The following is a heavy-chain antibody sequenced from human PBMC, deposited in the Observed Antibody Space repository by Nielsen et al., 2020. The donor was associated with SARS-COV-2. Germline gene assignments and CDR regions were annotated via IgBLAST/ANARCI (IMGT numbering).Heavy chain of an antibody. V-gene: IGHV3-20*01. Sequence: GESLKISCAASGFTFDDYGMSWVRQAPGKGLEWVSGISWNSGSIGYADSVKGRFTISRDNAKNSLYLQMNSLRAEDTALYHCQSGGGYWGQGTLVTVSS. CDR1: GFTFDDYG. CDR2: ISWNSGSI. J-gene: IGHJ4*02. D-gene: IGHD3-10*01. CDR3: QSGGGY.